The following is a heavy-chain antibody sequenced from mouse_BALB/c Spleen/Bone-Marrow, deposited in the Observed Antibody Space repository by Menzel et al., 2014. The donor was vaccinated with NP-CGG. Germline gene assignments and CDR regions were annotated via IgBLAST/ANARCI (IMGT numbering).Heavy chain of an antibody. CDR3: ARSGALYGNPLAF. CDR2: IDPYYGDV. V-gene: IGHV1-39*01. CDR1: GYSFTGYN. J-gene: IGHJ3*01. D-gene: IGHD2-1*01. Sequence: EVQGVEPGPELEKPGASVKISCKASGYSFTGYNMNWVKQNNGKSLEWIGNIDPYYGDVNYNQKFKDKATLTVDKSSSTAYMQLKSLTSEDSAVYYCARSGALYGNPLAFWGQGTLVTVSA.